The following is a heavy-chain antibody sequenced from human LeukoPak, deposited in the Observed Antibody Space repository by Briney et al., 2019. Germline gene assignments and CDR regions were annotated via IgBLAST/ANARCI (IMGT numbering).Heavy chain of an antibody. V-gene: IGHV3-21*01. CDR1: GFTFSSYS. CDR2: ISSSSSYI. CDR3: ASWGLTNWFDP. Sequence: PGGSLRLSCAASGFTFSSYSMNWVRQAPGKGLEWVSSISSSSSYIYYADSVKGRFTISRDNAKNSLYLQMNSLRAEDTAVYYCASWGLTNWFDPWGQGTLVTVSS. J-gene: IGHJ5*02. D-gene: IGHD2-21*02.